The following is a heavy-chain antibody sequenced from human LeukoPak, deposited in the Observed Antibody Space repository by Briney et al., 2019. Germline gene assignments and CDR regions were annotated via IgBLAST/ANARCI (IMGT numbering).Heavy chain of an antibody. Sequence: PGGSLILSCGASDFTLSTYRMHWVRQAPGQGLVWVSRINSDGSSTAYADSVKGRFTIPRDNAKNTLYLQMNSLRAEDTAVYYCARDRSGPASWAQGTLVTVSS. J-gene: IGHJ1*01. CDR2: INSDGSST. V-gene: IGHV3-74*01. CDR1: DFTLSTYR. CDR3: ARDRSGPAS.